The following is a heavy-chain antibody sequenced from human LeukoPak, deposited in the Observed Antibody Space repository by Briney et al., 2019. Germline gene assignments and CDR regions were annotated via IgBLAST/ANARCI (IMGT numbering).Heavy chain of an antibody. D-gene: IGHD3-22*01. Sequence: PGGSLRLSCAASGFSFSSYWMSWVRQAPGKGLEWVANIKEDGSEKYYVDSVKGRFTVSRDNAKNSLSLQMNSLRADDTAVYYCAISGRNDDSAYYFADNWGQGTLVTVSS. V-gene: IGHV3-7*01. CDR3: AISGRNDDSAYYFADN. CDR2: IKEDGSEK. J-gene: IGHJ4*02. CDR1: GFSFSSYW.